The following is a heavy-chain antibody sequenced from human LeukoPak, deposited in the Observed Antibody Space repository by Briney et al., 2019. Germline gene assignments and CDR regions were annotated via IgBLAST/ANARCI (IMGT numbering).Heavy chain of an antibody. Sequence: PGGSLRLSCAASGLTFSSYSMNWVRQAPGKGLEWVSSISSSSSYIYYADSVKGRFTISRDNAKNSLYLQMNSLRAEDTAVYYCARVAAARLWGDFDYWGQGTLVTVSS. V-gene: IGHV3-21*01. D-gene: IGHD6-6*01. J-gene: IGHJ4*02. CDR1: GLTFSSYS. CDR2: ISSSSSYI. CDR3: ARVAAARLWGDFDY.